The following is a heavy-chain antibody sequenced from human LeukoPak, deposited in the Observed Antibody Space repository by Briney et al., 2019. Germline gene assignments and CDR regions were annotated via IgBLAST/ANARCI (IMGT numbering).Heavy chain of an antibody. CDR2: IYYSGST. CDR1: GGSISSSSYY. Sequence: PSETLSLTCTVSGGSISSSSYYWGWIRQPPGKGLEWIGSIYYSGSTYYNPSLKSRVTISVDTSKSQFSLKLSSVTAADTAVYYCARAIAVAGTAAPLFDYWGQGTLVTVSS. V-gene: IGHV4-39*07. J-gene: IGHJ4*02. D-gene: IGHD6-19*01. CDR3: ARAIAVAGTAAPLFDY.